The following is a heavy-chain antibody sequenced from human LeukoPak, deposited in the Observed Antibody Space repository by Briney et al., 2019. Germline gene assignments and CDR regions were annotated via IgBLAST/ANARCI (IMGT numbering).Heavy chain of an antibody. CDR1: GGTFSSYA. J-gene: IGHJ4*02. D-gene: IGHD3-22*01. CDR2: IIPIFGTA. V-gene: IGHV1-69*05. Sequence: AASVKVSCKASGGTFSSYAISWVRQAPGQGFEWMGGIIPIFGTANYAQKFQGRVTITTDESTSTAYMELSSLRSEDTAVYYCASPDLYDSSGYYSYWGQGTLVTVSS. CDR3: ASPDLYDSSGYYSY.